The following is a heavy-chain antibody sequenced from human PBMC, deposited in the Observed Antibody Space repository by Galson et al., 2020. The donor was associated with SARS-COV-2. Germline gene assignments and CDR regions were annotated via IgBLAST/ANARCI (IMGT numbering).Heavy chain of an antibody. CDR2: IYSSGST. CDR3: ARSRGPGDYYPPGSFDY. J-gene: IGHJ4*02. CDR1: GGSISSYY. Sequence: ETSETLSLTCTVSGGSISSYYWSWIRQPAGKGLEWIGRIYSSGSTNYNPSLKSRVTMSVDTSKNQFSLKLSSVTAADTAVYYCARSRGPGDYYPPGSFDYWGQGTLVTVSS. V-gene: IGHV4-4*07. D-gene: IGHD3-10*01.